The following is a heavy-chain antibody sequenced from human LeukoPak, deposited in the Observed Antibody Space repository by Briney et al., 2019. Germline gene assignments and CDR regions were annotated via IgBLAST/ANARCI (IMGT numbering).Heavy chain of an antibody. CDR1: GFTFSSYS. Sequence: GGSLRLSCAASGFTFSSYSMNWVRQAPGKGLEWVSCISSSSSTIYYADSVKGRFTISRDNAKNSLYLQMNSLRAEDTAVYYCAREVGAARERDYWGQRTLVTVSS. CDR2: ISSSSSTI. D-gene: IGHD6-6*01. CDR3: AREVGAARERDY. V-gene: IGHV3-48*04. J-gene: IGHJ4*02.